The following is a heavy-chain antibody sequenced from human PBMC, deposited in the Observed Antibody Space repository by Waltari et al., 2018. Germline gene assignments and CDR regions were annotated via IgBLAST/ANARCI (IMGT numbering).Heavy chain of an antibody. D-gene: IGHD1-26*01. CDR3: ASQGGGSFNNFDAFDI. V-gene: IGHV4-39*01. CDR1: GGSISSSSYY. J-gene: IGHJ3*02. Sequence: QLQLQESGPGLVKPSETLSLTCTVSGGSISSSSYYWGWLRQPPGKGLEWIGSIYYSGSTYYNPSLKSRVTISVDTSKNQFSLKLSSVTAADTAVYYCASQGGGSFNNFDAFDIWGQGTMVTVSS. CDR2: IYYSGST.